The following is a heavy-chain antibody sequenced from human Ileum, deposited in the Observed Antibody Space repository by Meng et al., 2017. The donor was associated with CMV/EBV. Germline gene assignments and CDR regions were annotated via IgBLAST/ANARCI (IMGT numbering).Heavy chain of an antibody. V-gene: IGHV3-33*06. D-gene: IGHD3-3*01. J-gene: IGHJ5*02. Sequence: TFGSYGLHWVRQAQGKGLEGGAVIWYDGSNKYYPGSVKGRFTIYRDNSKNTLYLQMNSLRAEDTAVYYCAKSSRLFGVVTLGDWFDPWGQGTLVTVSS. CDR1: TFGSYG. CDR2: IWYDGSNK. CDR3: AKSSRLFGVVTLGDWFDP.